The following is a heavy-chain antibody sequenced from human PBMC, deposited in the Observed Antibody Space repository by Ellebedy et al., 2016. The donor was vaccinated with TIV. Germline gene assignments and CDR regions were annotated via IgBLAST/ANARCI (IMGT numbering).Heavy chain of an antibody. V-gene: IGHV1-2*02. D-gene: IGHD5-12*01. Sequence: ASVKVSXXASGYTFTGYYMHWVRQAPGQGLEWMGWINPNSGGTNYAQKFQGRVTMTRDTSISTAYMELSSLRSDDTAVYYCARESPWDAYSGYDNPPDPNDPNYYYYYGMDVWGQGTTVTVSS. CDR3: ARESPWDAYSGYDNPPDPNDPNYYYYYGMDV. CDR2: INPNSGGT. J-gene: IGHJ6*02. CDR1: GYTFTGYY.